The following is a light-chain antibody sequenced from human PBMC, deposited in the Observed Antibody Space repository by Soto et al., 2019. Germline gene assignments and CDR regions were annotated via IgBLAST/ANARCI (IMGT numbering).Light chain of an antibody. CDR1: QSLNNY. CDR2: DAS. V-gene: IGKV1-5*01. Sequence: DIQMTQSPSTLSASVGDIVTITCLASQSLNNYLAWYQQKPGKAPKLLIYDASTLERGVPSRFSGTGSGTEFTLTISSLQPDDFATYYCQQYYRSSITFGQGTRLEIK. J-gene: IGKJ5*01. CDR3: QQYYRSSIT.